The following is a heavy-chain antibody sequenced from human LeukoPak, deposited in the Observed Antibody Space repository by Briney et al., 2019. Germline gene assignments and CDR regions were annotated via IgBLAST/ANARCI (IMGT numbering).Heavy chain of an antibody. J-gene: IGHJ4*02. CDR3: ARCSGVGPAAGNYFDY. V-gene: IGHV1-69*13. D-gene: IGHD3-10*02. Sequence: ASVKVSCKASGGTFSSYAISWVRRAPGQGLEWMGGIIPIFGTANYAQKFQGRVTITADESTSTAYMELSSLRSEDTAVYYCARCSGVGPAAGNYFDYWGQGTLVTVSS. CDR2: IIPIFGTA. CDR1: GGTFSSYA.